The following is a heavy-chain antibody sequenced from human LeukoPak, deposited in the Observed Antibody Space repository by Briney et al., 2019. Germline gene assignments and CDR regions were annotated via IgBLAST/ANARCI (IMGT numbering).Heavy chain of an antibody. V-gene: IGHV3-53*01. Sequence: GGSLRLSCAASGFTVSSNYMSWVRQAPGKGLEWVSVIYSGGSTYYADSVKGRFTISRDNSKNTLYLQMNSLRAEDTAVYYCARDPYYYGMDVWGQGTLVTVSS. CDR2: IYSGGST. J-gene: IGHJ6*02. CDR3: ARDPYYYGMDV. CDR1: GFTVSSNY.